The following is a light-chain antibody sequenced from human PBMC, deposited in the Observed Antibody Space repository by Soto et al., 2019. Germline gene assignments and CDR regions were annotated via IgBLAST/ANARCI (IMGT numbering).Light chain of an antibody. CDR1: QNIDNY. CDR2: ATS. Sequence: DIQMTQSPSSLSASLGDRVTITCRASQNIDNYLNWYQQKPGKAPKLLIYATSTLQSGVPSRFSGSGSGTEFTLTISSLQAEDFATYFCQESYISPAVSFGGGTQVEIK. J-gene: IGKJ4*01. CDR3: QESYISPAVS. V-gene: IGKV1-39*01.